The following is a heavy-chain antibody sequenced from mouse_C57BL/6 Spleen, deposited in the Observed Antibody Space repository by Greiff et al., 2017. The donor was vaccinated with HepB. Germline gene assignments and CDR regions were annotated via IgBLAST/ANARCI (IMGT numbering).Heavy chain of an antibody. D-gene: IGHD1-3*01. V-gene: IGHV1-82*01. CDR2: IYPGDGDT. J-gene: IGHJ1*03. CDR3: AREWREYFDV. CDR1: GYAFSSSW. Sequence: QVQLKQSGPELVKPGASVKISCKASGYAFSSSWMNWVKQRPGKGLEWIGRIYPGDGDTNYNGKFKGKATLTADKSSSTAYMQLSSLTSEDSAVYFCAREWREYFDVWGTGTTVTVSS.